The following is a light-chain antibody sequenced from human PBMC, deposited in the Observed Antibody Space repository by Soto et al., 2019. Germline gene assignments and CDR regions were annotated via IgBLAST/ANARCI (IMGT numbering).Light chain of an antibody. J-gene: IGLJ2*01. Sequence: QSALTQPRSASGSPGQSVTISCTGTSSDVGGYNYVSWYQQHPGKAPKLMIYDVSKRPSGVPDRFSGSKSGNTASLTISGLPAEDEDDDYGYYYAGSYAPVVFGGGTKLTVL. CDR3: YYYAGSYAPVV. CDR1: SSDVGGYNY. CDR2: DVS. V-gene: IGLV2-11*01.